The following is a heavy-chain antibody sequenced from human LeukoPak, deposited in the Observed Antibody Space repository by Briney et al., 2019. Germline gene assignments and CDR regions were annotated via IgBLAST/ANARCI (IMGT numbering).Heavy chain of an antibody. CDR3: ARDLASSGYYQYYFDY. V-gene: IGHV3-21*01. D-gene: IGHD3-22*01. J-gene: IGHJ4*02. Sequence: KPGGSLRLSCAASGFTFSSYSMNWVRQAPGKGLEWVSSISSSSSYIYYADSVKGRFTISRDNAKNSLYLQMNSLRAEDTAVYYCARDLASSGYYQYYFDYWGQGTLVTVSS. CDR1: GFTFSSYS. CDR2: ISSSSSYI.